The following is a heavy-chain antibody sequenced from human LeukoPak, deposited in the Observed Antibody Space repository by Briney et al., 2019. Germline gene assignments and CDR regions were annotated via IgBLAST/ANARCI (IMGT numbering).Heavy chain of an antibody. CDR3: ARTLDYYGSGFIWDWGFDP. D-gene: IGHD3-10*01. CDR2: TYYRSKWYN. J-gene: IGHJ5*02. Sequence: SQTLSLTCAISGDSVSSNSAAWNWIRQSPSRGLEWLGRTYYRSKWYNDYAVSVKSRITINPDTSKNQFSLQLNSVTPEDTAVYYCARTLDYYGSGFIWDWGFDPWGQGTLDTVSS. CDR1: GDSVSSNSAA. V-gene: IGHV6-1*01.